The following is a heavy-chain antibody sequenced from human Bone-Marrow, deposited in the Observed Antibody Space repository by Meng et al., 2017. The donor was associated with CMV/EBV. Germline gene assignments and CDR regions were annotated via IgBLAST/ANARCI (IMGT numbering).Heavy chain of an antibody. CDR3: ARDYGDYYYGMDV. Sequence: SVKVSCKASGGTFSSYAISWVRQAPGQGLEWMGGIIPIFGTANYAQKFQGRVTITTDESTSTAYMELSRLRSDDTAVYYCARDYGDYYYGMDVWGQGTTVTVSS. V-gene: IGHV1-69*05. CDR2: IIPIFGTA. J-gene: IGHJ6*02. CDR1: GGTFSSYA. D-gene: IGHD4-17*01.